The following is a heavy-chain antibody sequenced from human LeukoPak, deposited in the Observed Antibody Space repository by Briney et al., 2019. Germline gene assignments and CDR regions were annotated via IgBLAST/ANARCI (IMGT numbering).Heavy chain of an antibody. CDR3: AREWVDSSGYHFDY. CDR1: GFTFRTYT. D-gene: IGHD3-22*01. J-gene: IGHJ4*02. CDR2: ISSDSRYI. V-gene: IGHV3-21*01. Sequence: GGSLRLSCAASGFTFRTYTMNWVRQAPGKRLEWVSSISSDSRYIYYADSVKGRFTLSRDNAQNSLYLQMNSLRVEDTAVYYCAREWVDSSGYHFDYWGQGTLVTVSS.